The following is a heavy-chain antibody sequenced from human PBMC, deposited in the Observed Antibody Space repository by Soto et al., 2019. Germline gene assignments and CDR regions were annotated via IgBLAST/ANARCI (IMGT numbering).Heavy chain of an antibody. V-gene: IGHV3-7*03. CDR3: ARPDLDYDYSPQWHFDY. CDR1: GFTFSSYW. D-gene: IGHD4-4*01. CDR2: IKQDGSEK. J-gene: IGHJ4*02. Sequence: PVGSLRLSCSASGFTFSSYWMSWVRQAPGKGLEWVANIKQDGSEKYYVDSVKGRFTISRDNAKNSLYLQMNSLRAEDTAVYYCARPDLDYDYSPQWHFDYWGQGTLVTVSS.